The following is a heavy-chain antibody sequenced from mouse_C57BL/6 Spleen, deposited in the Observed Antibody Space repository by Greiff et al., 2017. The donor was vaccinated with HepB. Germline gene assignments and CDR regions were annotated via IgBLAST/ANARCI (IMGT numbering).Heavy chain of an antibody. Sequence: VKLQESGAELVKPGASVKISCKASGYAFSSYWMNWVKQRPGKGLEWIGQIYPGDGDTNYNGKFKGKATLTADKSSSTAYMQLSSLTSEDSAVYFCARRQLPLYAMDYWGQGTSVTVSS. CDR3: ARRQLPLYAMDY. CDR2: IYPGDGDT. CDR1: GYAFSSYW. J-gene: IGHJ4*01. D-gene: IGHD6-1*01. V-gene: IGHV1-80*01.